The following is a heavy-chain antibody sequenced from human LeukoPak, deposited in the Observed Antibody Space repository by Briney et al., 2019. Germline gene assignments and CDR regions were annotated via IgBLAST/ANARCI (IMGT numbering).Heavy chain of an antibody. V-gene: IGHV3-48*01. J-gene: IGHJ4*02. Sequence: QAGGSLRLSCAASGFTFSSYEMNWVRQAPGRGLGWVSYISSSSSTIYYADSVEGRFTISRDNAKNSLYLQMNSLRAEDTAVYYCARALKGSGYYALIDYWGQGTLVTVSS. CDR2: ISSSSSTI. CDR3: ARALKGSGYYALIDY. CDR1: GFTFSSYE. D-gene: IGHD3-3*01.